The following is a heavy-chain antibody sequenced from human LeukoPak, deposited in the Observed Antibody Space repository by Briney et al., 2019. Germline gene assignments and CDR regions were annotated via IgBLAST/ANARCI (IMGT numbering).Heavy chain of an antibody. D-gene: IGHD6-13*01. CDR2: ISLATGAP. CDR1: GYTFTNYG. CDR3: ARARGRYSNYNWFDP. V-gene: IGHV1-8*01. J-gene: IGHJ5*02. Sequence: ASVKVSCKASGYTFTNYGISWVRQAPGQGLEWVAWISLATGAPSYAQKFQGRVTMTRNTSISTAYMELSSLRSEDTAVYYCARARGRYSNYNWFDPWGQGTLVTVSS.